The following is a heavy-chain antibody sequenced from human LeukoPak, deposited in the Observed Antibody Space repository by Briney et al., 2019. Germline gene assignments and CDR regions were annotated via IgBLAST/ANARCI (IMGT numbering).Heavy chain of an antibody. CDR3: TTDLSSWYPPFDY. CDR1: GFTFSNAW. CDR2: IKSKTDGGTT. J-gene: IGHJ4*02. D-gene: IGHD6-13*01. Sequence: GGSLRLSCAASGFTFSNAWMSWVRQAPGKGLEWVGRIKSKTDGGTTDYAAPVKGRFTISRDDSKNTLYLQMNSLKTEDTAVYYCTTDLSSWYPPFDYWGQGTLVTVSS. V-gene: IGHV3-15*01.